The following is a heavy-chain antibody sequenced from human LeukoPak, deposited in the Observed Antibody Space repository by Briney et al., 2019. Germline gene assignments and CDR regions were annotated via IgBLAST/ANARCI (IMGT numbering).Heavy chain of an antibody. CDR2: ISSSSNYI. J-gene: IGHJ4*02. CDR1: GFTFSSDS. D-gene: IGHD6-19*01. CDR3: ARGGVSIAVTGTGGFDY. V-gene: IGHV3-21*01. Sequence: GGSLRLSCAAPGFTFSSDSMNWVREAPGKGVEWGSYISSSSNYIFYADSVKGGFTISRENAKNSLYLQMNSLRVEDTAVYYCARGGVSIAVTGTGGFDYWGQGTLVTVSS.